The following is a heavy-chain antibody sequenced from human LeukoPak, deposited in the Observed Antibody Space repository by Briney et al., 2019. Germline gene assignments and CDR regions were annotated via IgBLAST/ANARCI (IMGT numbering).Heavy chain of an antibody. CDR2: IYSGGST. CDR1: GFTVSSNY. J-gene: IGHJ4*02. Sequence: PGGSLRLSCAASGFTVSSNYMSWVRQAPGKGLEWVSVIYSGGSTYYADSVKGRFTISRDISKNTLYLQMNSLRAEDTAVYYCARVLSGSSGSGSYFLSEYYFDYWGQGTLVTVSS. D-gene: IGHD3-10*01. V-gene: IGHV3-66*01. CDR3: ARVLSGSSGSGSYFLSEYYFDY.